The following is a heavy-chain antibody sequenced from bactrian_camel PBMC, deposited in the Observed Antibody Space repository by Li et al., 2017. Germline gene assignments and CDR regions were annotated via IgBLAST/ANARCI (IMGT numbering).Heavy chain of an antibody. CDR1: GFTFSSYS. V-gene: IGHV3S42*01. Sequence: DVQLVESGGGLVQPGGSLRLSCAASGFTFSSYSMTWVRQAPGKGLEWVSAIGSDGRETWYAAFVKDRFTISRDNAKNTLYLQLHSLNPEDTAMYYCALDRTGRWDVYQPRSQGTQVTVS. J-gene: IGHJ4*01. CDR2: IGSDGRET. D-gene: IGHD5*01.